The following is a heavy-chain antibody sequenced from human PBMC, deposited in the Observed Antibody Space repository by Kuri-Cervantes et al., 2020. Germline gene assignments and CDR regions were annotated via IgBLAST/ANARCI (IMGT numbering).Heavy chain of an antibody. V-gene: IGHV4-59*08. CDR2: ISYSGKT. CDR1: GGSISDYY. J-gene: IGHJ4*02. D-gene: IGHD1-26*01. CDR3: ARHSGSYDY. Sequence: SETLSLTCSVSGGSISDYYWSWIRQAPGKGLEWIGYISYSGKTSYSPFLKSRVAISLDTSETQFSLNLSSVTAADTAVYYCARHSGSYDYWGQGTLVTVSS.